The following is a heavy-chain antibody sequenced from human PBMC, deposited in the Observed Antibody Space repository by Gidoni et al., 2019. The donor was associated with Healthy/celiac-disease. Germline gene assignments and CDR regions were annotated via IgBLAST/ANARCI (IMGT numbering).Heavy chain of an antibody. V-gene: IGHV3-23*01. J-gene: IGHJ4*02. D-gene: IGHD3-9*01. CDR3: AKYPDYDILTGYPFDY. CDR1: GFPFSSYA. CDR2: ISGSGGST. Sequence: EVQLLESGGGLVQPGGSLRLSCAASGFPFSSYAMSWVRQAPGKGLGWVSAISGSGGSTYYADSVKGRFTISRDNSKNTLYLQMNSLRAEDTAVYYCAKYPDYDILTGYPFDYWGQGTLVTVSS.